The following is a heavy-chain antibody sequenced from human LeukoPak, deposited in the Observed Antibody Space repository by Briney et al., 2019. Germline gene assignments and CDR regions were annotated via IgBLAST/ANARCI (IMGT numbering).Heavy chain of an antibody. CDR1: GFTFSSYS. V-gene: IGHV3-21*01. J-gene: IGHJ4*02. D-gene: IGHD3-22*01. CDR3: ARSQHYYDSSGCYLVY. Sequence: GGSLRLSCAASGFTFSSYSMNWVRQAPGKGLEWVSSISSSSSYIYYADSVKGRFTISRDNAKNSLYLQMNSLRAEDTAVYYCARSQHYYDSSGCYLVYWGQGTLATVSS. CDR2: ISSSSSYI.